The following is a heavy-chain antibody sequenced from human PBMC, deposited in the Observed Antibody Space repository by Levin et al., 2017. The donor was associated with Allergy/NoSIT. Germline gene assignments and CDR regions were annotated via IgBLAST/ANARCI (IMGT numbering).Heavy chain of an antibody. J-gene: IGHJ4*02. CDR3: ARGMTRIYGVVTPRGGDY. D-gene: IGHD3-3*01. Sequence: SQTLSLPCAVYCGSFSGYFWSWIRQPPGKGLEWIGEINHRGDTNYSPSLQSRVSISVDTSKNQFSLKLSSVTAADTAIYYCARGMTRIYGVVTPRGGDYWGQGILVTVSS. CDR1: CGSFSGYF. CDR2: INHRGDT. V-gene: IGHV4-34*01.